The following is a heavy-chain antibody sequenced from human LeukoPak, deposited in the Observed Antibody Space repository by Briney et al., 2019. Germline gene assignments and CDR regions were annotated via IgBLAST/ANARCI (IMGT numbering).Heavy chain of an antibody. Sequence: SETLSLTCAVYGGSFSGYYWSWIRQPPGKGLEWIGEINHSGSTNYNPSLKSRVTISVDTSKNQFSLKLSSVTAADTAVYYCAREDVSAGCILWGQGTLVTVSS. D-gene: IGHD2-15*01. CDR1: GGSFSGYY. CDR3: AREDVSAGCIL. V-gene: IGHV4-34*01. J-gene: IGHJ4*02. CDR2: INHSGST.